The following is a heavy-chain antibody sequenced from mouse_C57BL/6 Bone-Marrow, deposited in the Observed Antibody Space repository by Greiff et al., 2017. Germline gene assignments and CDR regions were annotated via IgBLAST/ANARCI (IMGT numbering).Heavy chain of an antibody. V-gene: IGHV1-55*01. CDR3: ARYNFAWFAY. Sequence: VKLMESGAELVKPGASVKMSCKASGYTFTSYWITWVKQRPGQGLEWIGDIYPGSGSTNYNEKFKSKATLTVDTSSSTAYMQLSSLTSEDSAVYYCARYNFAWFAYWGQGTLVTVSA. J-gene: IGHJ3*01. D-gene: IGHD1-3*01. CDR1: GYTFTSYW. CDR2: IYPGSGST.